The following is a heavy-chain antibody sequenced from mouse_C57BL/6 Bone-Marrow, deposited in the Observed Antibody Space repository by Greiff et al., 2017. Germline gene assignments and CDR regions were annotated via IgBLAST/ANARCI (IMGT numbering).Heavy chain of an antibody. V-gene: IGHV5-15*01. J-gene: IGHJ1*03. CDR3: ARHGYYGGWYFDV. CDR1: GFTVSDYG. CDR2: ISNLAYSI. Sequence: EVQVVESGGGLVQPGGSLKLSCAASGFTVSDYGMAWVRQAPRKGPVWVAFISNLAYSIYYEDTVTGRFTISRGNAKNPLSLEMSSLRSEDTAMYYCARHGYYGGWYFDVWGTGTTVTVSS. D-gene: IGHD2-3*01.